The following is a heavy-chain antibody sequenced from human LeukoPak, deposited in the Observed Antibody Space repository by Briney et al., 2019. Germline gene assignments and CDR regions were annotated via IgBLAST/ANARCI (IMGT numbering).Heavy chain of an antibody. CDR2: IYYSGST. CDR1: GGSISSYY. Sequence: PSETLSLTCTVSGGSISSYYWSWIRQPPGKGLEWIGYIYYSGSTNYNPSLKSRVTISVDTSKNQFSLKLSSVTAADTAVYYCARQISVLAAAGRRFDPWGQGTLVTVS. CDR3: ARQISVLAAAGRRFDP. V-gene: IGHV4-59*08. J-gene: IGHJ5*02. D-gene: IGHD6-13*01.